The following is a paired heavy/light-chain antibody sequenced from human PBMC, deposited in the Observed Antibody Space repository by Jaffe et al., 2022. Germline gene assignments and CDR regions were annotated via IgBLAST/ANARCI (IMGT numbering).Heavy chain of an antibody. CDR2: ISSSSSYI. CDR3: AREGYCSSTSCYADFDY. J-gene: IGHJ4*02. V-gene: IGHV3-21*01. CDR1: GFTFSSYS. Sequence: EVQLVESGGGLVKPGGSLRLSCAASGFTFSSYSMNWVRQAPGKGLEWVSSISSSSSYIYYADSVKGRFTISRDNAKNSLYLQMNSLRAEDTAVYYCAREGYCSSTSCYADFDYWGQGTLVTVSS. D-gene: IGHD2-2*01.
Light chain of an antibody. CDR1: NIGSKS. V-gene: IGLV3-21*04. CDR3: QVWDSSSDRSVV. J-gene: IGLJ2*01. CDR2: YDS. Sequence: SYVLTQPPSVSVAPGKTARITCGGNNIGSKSVHWYQQKPGQAPVLVIYYDSDRPSGIPERFSGSNSGNTATLTISRVEAGDEADYYCQVWDSSSDRSVVFGGGTKLTVL.